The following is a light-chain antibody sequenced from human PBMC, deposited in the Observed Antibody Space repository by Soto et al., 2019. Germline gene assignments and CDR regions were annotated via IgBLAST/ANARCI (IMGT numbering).Light chain of an antibody. CDR2: EVS. CDR3: CADAGRSTYV. V-gene: IGLV2-23*02. CDR1: SSDVGSYNF. J-gene: IGLJ1*01. Sequence: QSVLTQPASLSGFPGQSITISCTRTSSDVGSYNFVSWYQQHPGKVPKVMIYEVSKRPSGVSDRFSGSKSGNTASLTISGLQAEDEADYYCCADAGRSTYVFGTGTKVTVL.